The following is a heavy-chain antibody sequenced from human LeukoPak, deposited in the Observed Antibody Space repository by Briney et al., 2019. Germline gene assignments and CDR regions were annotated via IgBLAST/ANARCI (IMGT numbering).Heavy chain of an antibody. J-gene: IGHJ3*02. Sequence: GGSLRLSCAASGFIVSSYWMSWVRQAPGKGLEWVAHINQDGSEKYYVDSVKGRFTISRDNAKNSLYLQMNSLRAEDTAVYYCARDGGGDIVVAFAFDIWGQGTMVTVSS. D-gene: IGHD2-15*01. CDR1: GFIVSSYW. CDR3: ARDGGGDIVVAFAFDI. CDR2: INQDGSEK. V-gene: IGHV3-7*05.